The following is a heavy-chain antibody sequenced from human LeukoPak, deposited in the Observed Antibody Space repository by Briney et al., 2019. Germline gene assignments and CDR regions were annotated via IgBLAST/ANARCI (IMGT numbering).Heavy chain of an antibody. Sequence: GGSLRFSCAASRFTFSSYGMHWVRQAPGKGLEWVAFIRYDGSNKYYADSVKGRFTISRDNSKNTLYLQMNSLRAEDTAVYYCAKGSVDTAMAWGYYYMDVWGKGTTVTISS. D-gene: IGHD5-18*01. J-gene: IGHJ6*03. CDR3: AKGSVDTAMAWGYYYMDV. CDR2: IRYDGSNK. CDR1: RFTFSSYG. V-gene: IGHV3-30*02.